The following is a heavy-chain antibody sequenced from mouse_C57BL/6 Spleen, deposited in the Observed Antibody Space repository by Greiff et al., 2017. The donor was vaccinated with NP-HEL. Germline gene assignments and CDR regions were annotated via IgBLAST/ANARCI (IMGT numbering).Heavy chain of an antibody. Sequence: VQLSCKASGYTFTSYWMHWVKQRPGQGLEWIGYINPSSGYTKYNQKFKDKATLTADKSSSTAYMQLSSLTYEDSAVYYCALDSSGYDAMDYWGQGTSVTVSS. J-gene: IGHJ4*01. CDR1: GYTFTSYW. CDR2: INPSSGYT. D-gene: IGHD3-2*02. V-gene: IGHV1-7*01. CDR3: ALDSSGYDAMDY.